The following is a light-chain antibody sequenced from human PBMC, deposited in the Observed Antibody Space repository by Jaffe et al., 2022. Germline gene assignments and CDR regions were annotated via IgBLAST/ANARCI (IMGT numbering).Light chain of an antibody. Sequence: QSVLTQPPSVSAAPGQKVTISCSGGSSNFGYNYVSWYQQLPGAAPKLLIYENNKRPSGIPDRFSGSKSGTSATLGITGLQTGDEADYYCEAWDGSLSVVFGGGTKLTVL. CDR3: EAWDGSLSVV. V-gene: IGLV1-51*02. J-gene: IGLJ2*01. CDR2: ENN. CDR1: SSNFGYNY.